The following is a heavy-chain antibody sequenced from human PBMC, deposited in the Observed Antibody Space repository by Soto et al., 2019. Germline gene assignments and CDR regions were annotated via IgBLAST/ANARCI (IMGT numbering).Heavy chain of an antibody. CDR1: CGSIIGSY. J-gene: IGHJ4*02. CDR2: VYYTGST. CDR3: ARSVAVPGAHIDY. Sequence: NPSETLSLTCSFSCGSIIGSYWSWIRQSPGKGLEWLGYVYYTGSTNYSPSLRSRVSISVDTSKNEFSLRLSSVTAADTAVYFCARSVAVPGAHIDYWGQGTQVTV. V-gene: IGHV4-59*01. D-gene: IGHD6-19*01.